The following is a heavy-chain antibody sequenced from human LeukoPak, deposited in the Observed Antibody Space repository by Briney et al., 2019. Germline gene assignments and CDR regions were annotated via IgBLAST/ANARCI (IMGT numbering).Heavy chain of an antibody. J-gene: IGHJ4*02. Sequence: SETLSLTCTVSGGSISSSSYYWGWIRQPPGKGLEWIGSIYYSGSTYYNPSLKSRVTISVDTSKNQFSLELRSVTAADTAVYYCAGEVDYYDSSGYYVWGQGTLVTVSS. CDR2: IYYSGST. CDR3: AGEVDYYDSSGYYV. D-gene: IGHD3-22*01. CDR1: GGSISSSSYY. V-gene: IGHV4-39*07.